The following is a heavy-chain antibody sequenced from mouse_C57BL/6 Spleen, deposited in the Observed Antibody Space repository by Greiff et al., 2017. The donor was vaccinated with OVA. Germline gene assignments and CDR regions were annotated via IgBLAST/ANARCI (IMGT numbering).Heavy chain of an antibody. V-gene: IGHV8-12*01. CDR2: IYWDDDK. CDR1: GFSLSTSGMG. J-gene: IGHJ1*03. Sequence: QVTLKESGPGILQSSQTLSLTCSFSGFSLSTSGMGVSWIRQPSGKGLEWLAHIYWDDDKRYNPSLKSRLTISKDTSRNQVFLKITSVDTADTATYYCARSPTTVVGTGTWYFDVWGTGTTVTVSS. CDR3: ARSPTTVVGTGTWYFDV. D-gene: IGHD1-1*01.